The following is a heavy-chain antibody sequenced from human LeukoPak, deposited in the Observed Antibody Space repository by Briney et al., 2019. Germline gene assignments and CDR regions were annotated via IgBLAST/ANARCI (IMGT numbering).Heavy chain of an antibody. D-gene: IGHD4-17*01. J-gene: IGHJ4*02. CDR3: AKDGSYGDYEGGVYFDY. Sequence: GGSLRLSCAASGFTFSSYSMNWVRQAPGKGLEWVSVIYSGGSTYYADSVKGRFTISRDNSKNTLYLQMNSLRADDTAVYYCAKDGSYGDYEGGVYFDYWGQGTLVTVSS. V-gene: IGHV3-66*01. CDR1: GFTFSSYS. CDR2: IYSGGST.